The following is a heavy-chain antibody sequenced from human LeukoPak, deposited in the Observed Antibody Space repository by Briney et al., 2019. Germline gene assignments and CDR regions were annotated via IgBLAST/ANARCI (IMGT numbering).Heavy chain of an antibody. D-gene: IGHD2-2*02. CDR3: AKERRIGCSSTSCYTLPEYFQH. CDR1: GFTFNNYA. J-gene: IGHJ1*01. Sequence: HSGGSLRLSCAASGFTFNNYAINWVRQAPRKGLEWVSAISATGGATYYADSVKGRFTISRDNSNNTLFLQMNSLRAEDTAVYYCAKERRIGCSSTSCYTLPEYFQHWGQGTLVTVSS. CDR2: ISATGGAT. V-gene: IGHV3-23*01.